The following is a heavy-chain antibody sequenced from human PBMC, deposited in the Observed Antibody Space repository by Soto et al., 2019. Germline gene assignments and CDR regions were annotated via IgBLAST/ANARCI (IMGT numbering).Heavy chain of an antibody. V-gene: IGHV3-7*03. Sequence: VQLVESGGALVQPGGSLRLSCAASGLVFKTYWVEWVRQAPGKGLEWVASIDQDGSATYYADSVKGRFTISRDNAADSADLHMNSLRVGDTAIYYCAIPGSYCGGTWGQGTLVTVT. CDR2: IDQDGSAT. CDR3: AIPGSYCGGT. D-gene: IGHD3-10*01. CDR1: GLVFKTYW. J-gene: IGHJ5*02.